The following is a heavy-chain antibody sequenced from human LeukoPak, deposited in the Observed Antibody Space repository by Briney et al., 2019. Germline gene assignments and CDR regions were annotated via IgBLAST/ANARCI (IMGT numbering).Heavy chain of an antibody. CDR2: ISGSGGST. CDR1: GFTFSSYA. CDR3: AKALSGSLEGSYYYYGMDV. D-gene: IGHD1-26*01. V-gene: IGHV3-23*01. Sequence: GGSLRLSCAASGFTFSSYAMGWVRQAPGKGLEWVSAISGSGGSTYYADSVKGRFTISRDNSKNTLYLQMNSLRAEDTAVYYCAKALSGSLEGSYYYYGMDVWGQGTTVTVSS. J-gene: IGHJ6*02.